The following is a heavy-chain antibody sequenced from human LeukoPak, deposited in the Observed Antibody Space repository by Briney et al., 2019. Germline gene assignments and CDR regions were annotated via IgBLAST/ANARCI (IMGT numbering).Heavy chain of an antibody. CDR1: GYNFTSYW. J-gene: IGHJ4*02. CDR3: AKETGGRSGSYYNPFDY. D-gene: IGHD3-10*01. CDR2: IYPGDSDT. Sequence: GESLKISCKGSGYNFTSYWIGWVLQMPGKGLEWMGIIYPGDSDTRYSPSFQGQVTISADKSISTAYLQWSSLKASDTAIYYCAKETGGRSGSYYNPFDYWGQGTLVTVSS. V-gene: IGHV5-51*01.